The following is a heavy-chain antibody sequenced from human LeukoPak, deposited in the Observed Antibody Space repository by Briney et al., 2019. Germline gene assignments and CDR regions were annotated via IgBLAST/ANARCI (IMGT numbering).Heavy chain of an antibody. D-gene: IGHD3-16*02. CDR3: ARESTIDDYVWGSYRPTGVDY. V-gene: IGHV1-18*04. J-gene: IGHJ4*02. Sequence: ASVKVSCKASGYTFTGYYMHWVRQAPGQGLEWMGWISAYNGNTNYAQKLQGRVTMTTDTSTSTAYMELRSLRSDDTAVYYCARESTIDDYVWGSYRPTGVDYWGQGTLVTVSS. CDR1: GYTFTGYY. CDR2: ISAYNGNT.